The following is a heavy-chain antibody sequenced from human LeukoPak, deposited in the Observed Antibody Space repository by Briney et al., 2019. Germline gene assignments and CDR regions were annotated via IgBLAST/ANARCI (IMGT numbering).Heavy chain of an antibody. D-gene: IGHD3-10*01. CDR3: AMPLITMVRGVGGY. V-gene: IGHV1-18*01. Sequence: ASVKVSCKASGYTFSNYGIAWVRQAPGQGLEWMGWISAYNGNTNYAQKLQGRVTMTTDTSTSTAYMELRSLRSDDTAVYYCAMPLITMVRGVGGYWGQGTLVTVSS. J-gene: IGHJ4*02. CDR1: GYTFSNYG. CDR2: ISAYNGNT.